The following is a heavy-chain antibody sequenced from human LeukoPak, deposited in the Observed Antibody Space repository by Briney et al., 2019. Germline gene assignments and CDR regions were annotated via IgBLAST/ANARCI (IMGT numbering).Heavy chain of an antibody. CDR3: AREKGRGVISPYFDY. J-gene: IGHJ4*02. D-gene: IGHD3-10*01. V-gene: IGHV3-53*01. CDR2: IYSDGST. CDR1: GFTVSSNY. Sequence: GGSLRLSCAASGFTVSSNYMSWVRQAPGKGLEWVSVIYSDGSTYYEDSVKGRFTISRDNSKNTLSLQMNSLRAEDTAVYYCAREKGRGVISPYFDYWGQGTLVTVSS.